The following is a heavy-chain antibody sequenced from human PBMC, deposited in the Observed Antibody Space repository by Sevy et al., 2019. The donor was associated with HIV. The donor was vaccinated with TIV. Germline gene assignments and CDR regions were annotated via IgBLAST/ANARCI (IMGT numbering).Heavy chain of an antibody. CDR3: ARDVLAVAGTGWGAFDI. CDR1: GFTFSSYA. D-gene: IGHD6-19*01. J-gene: IGHJ3*02. CDR2: ISYDGSNK. V-gene: IGHV3-30-3*01. Sequence: GESLRLSCAASGFTFSSYAMHWVRQAPGKGLEWVAVISYDGSNKYYADSVKGRFTISRDNSKNTLYLQMNSLRAEDTAVYYCARDVLAVAGTGWGAFDIWGQGTMVTVSS.